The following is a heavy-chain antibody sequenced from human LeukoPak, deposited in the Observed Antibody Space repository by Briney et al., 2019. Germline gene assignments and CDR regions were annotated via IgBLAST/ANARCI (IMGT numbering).Heavy chain of an antibody. CDR3: ARGSGSYYVKVRVFDY. Sequence: SETLSLTCTVFGGSISSSSYYWGWIRQPPGKGLEWIGSIYYSGSTYYNPSLKSRVTISVDTSKNQFSLKLSSVTAADTAVYYCARGSGSYYVKVRVFDYWGQGTLVTVSS. CDR2: IYYSGST. D-gene: IGHD1-26*01. J-gene: IGHJ4*02. V-gene: IGHV4-39*07. CDR1: GGSISSSSYY.